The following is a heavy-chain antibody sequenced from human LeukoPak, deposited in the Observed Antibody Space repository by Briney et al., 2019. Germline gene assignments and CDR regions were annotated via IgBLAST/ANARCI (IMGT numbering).Heavy chain of an antibody. V-gene: IGHV3-48*04. D-gene: IGHD3-10*01. CDR1: GFTFSSYW. CDR3: ARGSLRLRAYYFDY. CDR2: ISNGGSPV. J-gene: IGHJ4*02. Sequence: AGGSLRLSCAASGFTFSSYWMSWVRQAPGKGLEWVSYISNGGSPVYYADSVKGRFTISRDNAKHSLYLQMNSLRAEDTAVYFCARGSLRLRAYYFDYWGQGTLVTVSS.